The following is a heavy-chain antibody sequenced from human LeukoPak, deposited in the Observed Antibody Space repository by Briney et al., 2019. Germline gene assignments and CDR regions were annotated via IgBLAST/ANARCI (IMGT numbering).Heavy chain of an antibody. J-gene: IGHJ5*02. CDR2: ISGSGGST. Sequence: GGSLRLSCAASGFTFSSYAMSWVRQAPGKGLEWVSAISGSGGSTYYADSVKGRFTISRDNSKNTLYLQMSSLRAEDTAIYFCAKGDGQWLVRWFDPWGQGTLVTVSS. V-gene: IGHV3-23*01. CDR3: AKGDGQWLVRWFDP. CDR1: GFTFSSYA. D-gene: IGHD6-19*01.